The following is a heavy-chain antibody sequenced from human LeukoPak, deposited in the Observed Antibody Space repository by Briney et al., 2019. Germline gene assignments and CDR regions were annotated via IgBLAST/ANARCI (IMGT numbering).Heavy chain of an antibody. CDR1: GFTFSSYA. J-gene: IGHJ3*02. CDR2: TRGGGSGT. D-gene: IGHD3-22*01. V-gene: IGHV3-23*01. CDR3: AKDPGLDAFDI. Sequence: GGSLRLSCAASGFTFSSYAMSWVRQAPGKGLEWVSATRGGGSGTHYADSVKGRFTISRDSSNNTLSLQMNSLRAEDTAVYFCAKDPGLDAFDIWGQGTMVTVSS.